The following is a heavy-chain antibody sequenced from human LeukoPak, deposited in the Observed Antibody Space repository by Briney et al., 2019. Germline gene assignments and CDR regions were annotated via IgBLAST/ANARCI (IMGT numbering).Heavy chain of an antibody. CDR2: ISYDGSNK. D-gene: IGHD3-16*02. CDR3: AKHPGGFTGIVNYYYMDV. J-gene: IGHJ6*03. V-gene: IGHV3-30*04. Sequence: GGSLRLSCAASGFTFSSYAMHWVRQTPGKGLEWVAVISYDGSNKYYADSVKGRFTISRDNSKNTLYLQMNSLRAEDTAVYYCAKHPGGFTGIVNYYYMDVWGKGTTVTVSS. CDR1: GFTFSSYA.